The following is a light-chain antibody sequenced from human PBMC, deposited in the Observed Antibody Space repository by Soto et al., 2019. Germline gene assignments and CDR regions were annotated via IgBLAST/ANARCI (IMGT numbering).Light chain of an antibody. Sequence: EIVLTQSPGTLSLSPGERATLSCRASQSVASSYLAWYQQKPGQAPRLLIYGASNRATGIPARCSGSGYGTDFVLTVRGLEPEDFAVYYCQQYGSSPYTFGQGTKLEIK. V-gene: IGKV3-20*01. J-gene: IGKJ2*01. CDR1: QSVASSY. CDR3: QQYGSSPYT. CDR2: GAS.